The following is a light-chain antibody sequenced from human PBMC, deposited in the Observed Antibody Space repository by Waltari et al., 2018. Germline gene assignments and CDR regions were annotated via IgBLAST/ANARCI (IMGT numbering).Light chain of an antibody. CDR1: SSDVGNYKL. V-gene: IGLV2-23*02. CDR3: CSYAGLGIYV. J-gene: IGLJ1*01. CDR2: EVT. Sequence: QSGLTQPASVSGSPGQSISLSCTGTSSDVGNYKLVSWSHQYPGKAPKLMVYEVTRRSSGVSDRFSGSKSGNTASLTIYGLQSEDEADYYCCSYAGLGIYVFGTGTKVTVL.